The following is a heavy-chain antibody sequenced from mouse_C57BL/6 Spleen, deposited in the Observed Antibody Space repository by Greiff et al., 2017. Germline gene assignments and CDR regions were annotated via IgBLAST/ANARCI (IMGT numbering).Heavy chain of an antibody. Sequence: QVQLQQSGPELVKPGASVKISCKASGYAFSSSWMNWVKQRPGKGLEWIGRIYPGDGDTNYNGKFKGKATLTADKSSSTAYMQLSSLTSEDSAVYFCARWGDGPHFDDWGQGTTLTVSS. CDR3: ARWGDGPHFDD. D-gene: IGHD2-3*01. J-gene: IGHJ2*01. V-gene: IGHV1-82*01. CDR1: GYAFSSSW. CDR2: IYPGDGDT.